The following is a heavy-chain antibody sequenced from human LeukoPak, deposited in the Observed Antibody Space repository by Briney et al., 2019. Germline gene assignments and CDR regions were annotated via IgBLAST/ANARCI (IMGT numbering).Heavy chain of an antibody. Sequence: GGSLRLSCAASGFTFSSYWMHWVRQAPGKGLEWVSAISGSGGSTYYADSVKGRFTISRDNSKNTLYLQMNSLRAEDTAVYYCAKAPMYYYDSSGYWPSFFDYWGQGTLVTVSS. CDR3: AKAPMYYYDSSGYWPSFFDY. CDR1: GFTFSSYW. V-gene: IGHV3-23*01. J-gene: IGHJ4*02. D-gene: IGHD3-22*01. CDR2: ISGSGGST.